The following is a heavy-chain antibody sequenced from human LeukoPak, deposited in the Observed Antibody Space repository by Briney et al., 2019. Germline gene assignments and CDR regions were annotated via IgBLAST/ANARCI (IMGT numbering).Heavy chain of an antibody. V-gene: IGHV4-39*07. CDR3: ARETAIAVAGSSWFDP. CDR1: GASISSSSYY. Sequence: PSETLSLTCTVSGASISSSSYYWGWIRQPPGTGLEWIGSIYYRGSAYYNPSLKSRVTISVDTSKNQFSLKLSSVTAADTAVYYCARETAIAVAGSSWFDPWGQGTLVTVSS. D-gene: IGHD6-19*01. CDR2: IYYRGSA. J-gene: IGHJ5*02.